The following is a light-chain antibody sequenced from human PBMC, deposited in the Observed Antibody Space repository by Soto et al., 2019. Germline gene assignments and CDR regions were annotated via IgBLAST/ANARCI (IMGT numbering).Light chain of an antibody. V-gene: IGKV3-15*01. Sequence: EMVMSQSPATLSVSPGERATLSCRASQSVSSNLAWYQQKPGQAPRLLIYGASTRATGIPARFSGSGSGTEFTLTISSLQSEDLAVYYCQQYNNWPWTFGQGTKVDIK. CDR3: QQYNNWPWT. CDR2: GAS. J-gene: IGKJ1*01. CDR1: QSVSSN.